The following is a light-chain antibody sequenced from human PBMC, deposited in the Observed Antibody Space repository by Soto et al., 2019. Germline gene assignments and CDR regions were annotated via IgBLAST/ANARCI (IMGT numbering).Light chain of an antibody. CDR2: GNS. Sequence: QSVLTQPPSVSGAPGQRVTISCTGSSSNIWAGYDVQWYQQLPGTAPKLLIYGNSNRPSGVPDRFSGSKSGTSASLAITGLQAEDEADYYCQSYDSSLSGVVFGGGTKVTVL. J-gene: IGLJ2*01. V-gene: IGLV1-40*01. CDR1: SSNIWAGYD. CDR3: QSYDSSLSGVV.